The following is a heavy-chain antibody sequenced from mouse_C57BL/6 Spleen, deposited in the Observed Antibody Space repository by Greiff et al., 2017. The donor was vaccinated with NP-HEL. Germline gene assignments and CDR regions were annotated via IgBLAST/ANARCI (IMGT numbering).Heavy chain of an antibody. CDR3: TRGRPSTVVAKVYFDY. CDR2: ISYDGSI. Sequence: DVKLQESGPGLVKPSQSLSLTCFVTGYSITSGYYWNWIRQFPGNKLDWMGYISYDGSINYNPSLKNRISITRDTTTNQFLLKLNSVTTEDTATYYCTRGRPSTVVAKVYFDYRGQGTTLTDAS. V-gene: IGHV3-6*01. J-gene: IGHJ2*01. D-gene: IGHD1-1*01. CDR1: GYSITSGYY.